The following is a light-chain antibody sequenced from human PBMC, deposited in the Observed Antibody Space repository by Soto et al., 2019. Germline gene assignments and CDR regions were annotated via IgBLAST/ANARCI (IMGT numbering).Light chain of an antibody. J-gene: IGLJ1*01. V-gene: IGLV2-14*01. Sequence: QSALTQPASVSGSPGQSITISCTGTSSDVGGFNYVSWYQQHPGKAPKLIIYEVSNRPSGVSNRFSGSKSANTASLTISGLQAEDEADYYCSSYTSSSSGVFGTGTKVTVL. CDR3: SSYTSSSSGV. CDR2: EVS. CDR1: SSDVGGFNY.